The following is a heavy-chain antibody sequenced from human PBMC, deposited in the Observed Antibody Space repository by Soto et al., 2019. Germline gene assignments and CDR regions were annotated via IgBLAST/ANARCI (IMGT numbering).Heavy chain of an antibody. J-gene: IGHJ6*02. CDR1: RVAFSKFI. V-gene: IGHV1-69*01. CDR3: AKVKYSSPMGYYYGMDV. D-gene: IGHD3-22*01. Sequence: QAQLEQSGGEVKKPGSSVKVSCKASRVAFSKFIVTWVRQAPGLGLEWLGGIIPTFVTANNAQKFQGRVTITGDESTSTSYMEVNNLRSEDTAVDYWAKVKYSSPMGYYYGMDVWGQGTTVTVSS. CDR2: IIPTFVTA.